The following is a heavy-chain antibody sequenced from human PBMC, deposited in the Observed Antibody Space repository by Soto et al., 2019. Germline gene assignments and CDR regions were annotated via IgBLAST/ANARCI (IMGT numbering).Heavy chain of an antibody. CDR2: ISYDGSNK. Sequence: QVQLVESGGGVVQPGRSLRLSCAASGFTFSSYGMHWVRQAPGKGLEWVAVISYDGSNKYYADSVKGRFTISRDNSKNTLYLQMNSLRAEDTAVYSCAKIDGAAAGTGVDYWGQGTLVTVSS. V-gene: IGHV3-30*18. CDR1: GFTFSSYG. D-gene: IGHD6-13*01. CDR3: AKIDGAAAGTGVDY. J-gene: IGHJ4*02.